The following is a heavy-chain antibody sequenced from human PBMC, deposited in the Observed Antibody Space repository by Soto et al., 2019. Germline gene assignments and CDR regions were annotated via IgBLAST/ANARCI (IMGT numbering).Heavy chain of an antibody. CDR1: GFTLTTYT. V-gene: IGHV3-21*02. Sequence: EVQLVESGGGLVAPGGSLRLSCVASGFTLTTYTMNWVRQAPGTGLEWVSSINGRSNYKYYSDSVKGRFTISRDNTQNSLFLQMSRLGPEDTATYYCVREDGVVGVSSALDSWGQGTLVTVSS. CDR2: INGRSNYK. J-gene: IGHJ4*02. CDR3: VREDGVVGVSSALDS. D-gene: IGHD3-16*01.